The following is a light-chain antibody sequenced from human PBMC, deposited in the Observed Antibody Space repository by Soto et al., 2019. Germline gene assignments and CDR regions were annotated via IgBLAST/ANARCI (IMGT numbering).Light chain of an antibody. CDR3: QQRSNWPIT. J-gene: IGKJ5*01. CDR1: QRISSN. V-gene: IGKV3-15*01. Sequence: ELVMTQSPAALSVSPGERATLSCRASQRISSNLAWYQQRPGQAPRLLIYGASTRAPGIPARFSGSGSETEFTLTISSLQSEDFAVYYCQQRSNWPITFGLGRRLENK. CDR2: GAS.